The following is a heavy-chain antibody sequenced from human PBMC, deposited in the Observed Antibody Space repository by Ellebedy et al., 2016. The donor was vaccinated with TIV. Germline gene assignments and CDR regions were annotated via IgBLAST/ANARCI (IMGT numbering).Heavy chain of an antibody. CDR1: GGSVSSGSYY. J-gene: IGHJ5*02. CDR3: ARTYSSGWYDWFDP. D-gene: IGHD6-19*01. V-gene: IGHV4-61*01. Sequence: SETLSLXCTVSGGSVSSGSYYWSWIRQPPGKGLEWIGFIYYSGSTNYNPSLKSRVTISVDTPKNQFSLKLSSVTAADTAVYYCARTYSSGWYDWFDPWGQGTLVTVSS. CDR2: IYYSGST.